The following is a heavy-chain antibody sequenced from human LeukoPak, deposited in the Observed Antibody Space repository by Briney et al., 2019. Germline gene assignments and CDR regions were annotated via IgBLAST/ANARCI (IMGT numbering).Heavy chain of an antibody. CDR2: ISGSGDNT. D-gene: IGHD4-23*01. CDR3: ARGTTVVVPDAFDI. CDR1: GFTFSSYA. J-gene: IGHJ3*02. Sequence: GGSLRLSCAASGFTFSSYAMSWVRQVPGKGLEWVSVISGSGDNTYYADSVKGRFTISRDNSKNTLYLQMNSLRAEDTAVYYCARGTTVVVPDAFDIWGQGTMVTVSS. V-gene: IGHV3-23*01.